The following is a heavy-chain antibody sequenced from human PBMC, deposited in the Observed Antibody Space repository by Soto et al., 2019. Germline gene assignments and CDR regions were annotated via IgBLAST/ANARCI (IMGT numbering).Heavy chain of an antibody. J-gene: IGHJ6*02. Sequence: PSQTLSLTCAISGDSVSSNSAAWNWIRQSPSRGLEWLGRTYYRSKWYNDYAVSVKSRITINPDTSKNQFSLQLNSVTPEDTAVYYCARDQGLAARPSYYYYYGMDVWGQGTTVTVSS. V-gene: IGHV6-1*01. CDR3: ARDQGLAARPSYYYYYGMDV. CDR1: GDSVSSNSAA. D-gene: IGHD6-6*01. CDR2: TYYRSKWYN.